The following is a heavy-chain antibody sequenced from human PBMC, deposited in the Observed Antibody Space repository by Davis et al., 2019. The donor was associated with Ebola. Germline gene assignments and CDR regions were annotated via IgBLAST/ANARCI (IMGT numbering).Heavy chain of an antibody. CDR3: ASGEYSSSWYYFDY. V-gene: IGHV3-48*02. D-gene: IGHD6-13*01. CDR1: GFTFSSYS. CDR2: ISISSSTI. J-gene: IGHJ4*02. Sequence: GESLKISCAASGFTFSSYSMNRGCQATGKGLEWVSYISISSSTIYYADSVKGRFTISSDNAKNSLYLQMNSLRDEDTAVYYCASGEYSSSWYYFDYWGQGTLFTVSS.